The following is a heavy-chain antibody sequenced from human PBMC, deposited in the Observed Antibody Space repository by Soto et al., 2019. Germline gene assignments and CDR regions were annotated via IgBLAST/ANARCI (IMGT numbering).Heavy chain of an antibody. CDR1: RFTFSAYD. CDR3: ARVYGGSCDY. Sequence: EVQLVESGGGLVQPGGSLRLSCAASRFTFSAYDMTWVRQAPGKGLEWISYITSSSSTIYYADSVKGRFTISRDNAKNSLYLQRNSLRDEDTAVYYCARVYGGSCDYWGQGTLVTVSS. V-gene: IGHV3-48*02. J-gene: IGHJ4*02. CDR2: ITSSSSTI. D-gene: IGHD2-15*01.